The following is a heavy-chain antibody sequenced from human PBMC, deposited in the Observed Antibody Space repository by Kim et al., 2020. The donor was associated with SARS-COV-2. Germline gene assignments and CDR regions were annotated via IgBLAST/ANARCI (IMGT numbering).Heavy chain of an antibody. V-gene: IGHV3-9*01. J-gene: IGHJ6*02. Sequence: GRFTISRDNAKNSLYLQMNSLRAEDTALYYCAKDTEITMVRGVIITGGMDVWGQGTTVTVSS. CDR3: AKDTEITMVRGVIITGGMDV. D-gene: IGHD3-10*01.